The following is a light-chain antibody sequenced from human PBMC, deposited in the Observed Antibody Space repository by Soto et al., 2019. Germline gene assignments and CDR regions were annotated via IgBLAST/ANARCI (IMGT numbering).Light chain of an antibody. J-gene: IGLJ2*01. V-gene: IGLV2-14*01. CDR2: DVS. Sequence: QSALTQPASVSGSPGQSITISCTGTSSDVGGYNYVSWYQQHPGKAPKLMIYDVSNRPSGVSNRFSGSKSGNTASLTISGLQAEDEADYYCSSDTSSSAVFGGGTKVTVL. CDR3: SSDTSSSAV. CDR1: SSDVGGYNY.